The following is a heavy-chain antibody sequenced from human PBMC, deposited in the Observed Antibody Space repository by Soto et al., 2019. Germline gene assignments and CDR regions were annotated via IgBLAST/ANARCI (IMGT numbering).Heavy chain of an antibody. CDR3: AKDYLAWQSYYNALDV. J-gene: IGHJ6*02. D-gene: IGHD1-26*01. V-gene: IGHV3-30*18. CDR1: GFTFSASG. CDR2: ISYDGSNK. Sequence: PGGSLRLSCAASGFTFSASGMHWVRQGPAKGLEWVAFISYDGSNKYYAESVKGRFTISRDNSQNTLYLQMRSLRPEDTAVFHCAKDYLAWQSYYNALDVWGPGTTVTVSS.